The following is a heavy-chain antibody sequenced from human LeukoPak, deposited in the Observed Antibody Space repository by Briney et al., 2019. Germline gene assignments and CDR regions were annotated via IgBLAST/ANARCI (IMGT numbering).Heavy chain of an antibody. V-gene: IGHV3-23*01. CDR2: ISGSGGST. CDR3: AKFVLRFLEWLEGKNFDY. CDR1: GFTFSSYA. D-gene: IGHD3-3*01. J-gene: IGHJ4*02. Sequence: GGSLRLSCAASGFTFSSYAMSRVRQAPGKGLEWVSAISGSGGSTYYADSVKGRFTISRDNSKNTLYLQMNSLRAEDTAVYYCAKFVLRFLEWLEGKNFDYWGQGTLVTVSS.